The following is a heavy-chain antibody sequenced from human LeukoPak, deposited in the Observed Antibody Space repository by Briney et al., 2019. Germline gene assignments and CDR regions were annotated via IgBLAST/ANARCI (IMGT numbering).Heavy chain of an antibody. D-gene: IGHD1-1*01. V-gene: IGHV4-59*01. J-gene: IGHJ4*02. CDR3: GGDSNTWTANGY. Sequence: SETLSLTCTVSGGSISSYYWSWIRQPPGKGLEWIGFIYYSGTTNYNPSLKSRVTISVDTSKNQFSLKLSSVTAADTAVYYCGGDSNTWTANGYWGQGTLVTVSS. CDR2: IYYSGTT. CDR1: GGSISSYY.